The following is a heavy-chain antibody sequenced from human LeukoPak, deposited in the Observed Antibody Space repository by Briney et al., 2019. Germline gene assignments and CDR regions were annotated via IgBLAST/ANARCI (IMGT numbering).Heavy chain of an antibody. J-gene: IGHJ3*02. V-gene: IGHV1-2*04. Sequence: GASVKVSCKASGYIFTGYYMHWVRQAPGQGLEWMGWINPNSGGTNYAQKFQGWVTMTRDTSISTAYMELSRLGSDDTAVYYCARGVETGAFDIWGQGTMVTVSS. CDR1: GYIFTGYY. CDR3: ARGVETGAFDI. D-gene: IGHD1-1*01. CDR2: INPNSGGT.